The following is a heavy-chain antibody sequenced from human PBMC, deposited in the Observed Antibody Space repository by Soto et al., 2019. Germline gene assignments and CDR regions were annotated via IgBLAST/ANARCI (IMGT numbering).Heavy chain of an antibody. D-gene: IGHD6-19*01. V-gene: IGHV5-51*01. CDR3: ERVTAIAVAGTEGWFDP. CDR1: GYSFTSYW. J-gene: IGHJ5*02. CDR2: IYPGDSDT. Sequence: PGESLKISCKGSGYSFTSYWIGWVRQMPGKGLEWMGIIYPGDSDTRYSPSFQGQVTISADKSISTAYLQWSSLKASDTAMYYCERVTAIAVAGTEGWFDPWGQGTLVTVSS.